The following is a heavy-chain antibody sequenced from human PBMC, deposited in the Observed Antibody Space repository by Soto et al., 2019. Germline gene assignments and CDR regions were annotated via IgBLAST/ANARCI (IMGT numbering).Heavy chain of an antibody. Sequence: QVQLVQSGAEVKKPGASVKVSCKASGYTFTSYGISWVRQAPGQGLEWMGWISAYNGNTNYAQKLQGRVTMTTDTSTSTANMELRSLRADDTAVYYCARVSLGLVRGVIVYWGQGTLVTVSS. J-gene: IGHJ4*02. D-gene: IGHD3-10*01. CDR2: ISAYNGNT. CDR1: GYTFTSYG. V-gene: IGHV1-18*01. CDR3: ARVSLGLVRGVIVY.